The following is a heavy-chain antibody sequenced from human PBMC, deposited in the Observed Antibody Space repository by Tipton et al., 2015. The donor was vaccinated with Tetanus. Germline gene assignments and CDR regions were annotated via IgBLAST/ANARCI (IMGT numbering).Heavy chain of an antibody. CDR3: AGVTAQRTELYFEH. Sequence: GLVKPSETLSLTCTVSGASISDKKYYWGWIRQAPGKGLEWIGYTHHSGNTNYNPSLSGRVTTSVDTSKNQFSLKMTSVTAADTAVYYCAGVTAQRTELYFEHRGQGTQVTVSS. CDR2: THHSGNT. D-gene: IGHD2-8*02. V-gene: IGHV4-61*05. J-gene: IGHJ1*01. CDR1: GASISDKKYY.